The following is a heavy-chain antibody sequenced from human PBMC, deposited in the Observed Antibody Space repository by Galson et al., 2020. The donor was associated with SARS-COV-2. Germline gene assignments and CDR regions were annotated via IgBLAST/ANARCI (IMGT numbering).Heavy chain of an antibody. V-gene: IGHV4-39*01. CDR2: MYYSGST. D-gene: IGHD6-19*01. Sequence: SETLSLTCSVSGGSVSSSGSYWGWIRPTPGKGLEYIGSMYYSGSTYYNPSLKSRVTMSVDTSENQFSLKLSSVTASDTAVYYCVRQEGRGSSGWYPYYVNFWGWGILVTVSS. CDR3: VRQEGRGSSGWYPYYVNF. J-gene: IGHJ4*02. CDR1: GGSVSSSGSY.